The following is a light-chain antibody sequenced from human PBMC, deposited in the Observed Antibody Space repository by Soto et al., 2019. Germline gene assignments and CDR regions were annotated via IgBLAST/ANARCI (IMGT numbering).Light chain of an antibody. CDR1: QSVLSSSNNKNY. CDR3: QQYYSTPWT. CDR2: WAS. Sequence: DILMTQSPDSLAVSLGERATINCKSSQSVLSSSNNKNYLAWYQQKPGQPPKLLIYWASTRESGVPDRFSGSGSGTDFTLTISSLQDEDVAVYYCQQYYSTPWTFGQGTKVDIK. V-gene: IGKV4-1*01. J-gene: IGKJ1*01.